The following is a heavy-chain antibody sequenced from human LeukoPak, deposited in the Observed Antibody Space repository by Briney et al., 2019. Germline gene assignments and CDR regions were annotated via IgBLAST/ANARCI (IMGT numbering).Heavy chain of an antibody. V-gene: IGHV3-7*01. Sequence: GGSLRLSCAVSGFPFSTFWMSWVRQAPGKGLEWVANINQDGSEKYYVDSVRGRFAISRDNAKNSLYLQMNSPRAEDTAMYYCAKDAVEYYDFWSGYYNHYYMDVWGKGTTVTVSS. CDR3: AKDAVEYYDFWSGYYNHYYMDV. J-gene: IGHJ6*03. CDR2: INQDGSEK. D-gene: IGHD3-3*01. CDR1: GFPFSTFW.